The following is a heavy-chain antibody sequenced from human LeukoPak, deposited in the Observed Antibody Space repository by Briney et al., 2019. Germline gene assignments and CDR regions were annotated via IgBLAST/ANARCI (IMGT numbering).Heavy chain of an antibody. CDR3: ASLARGGNWFDP. CDR2: INHSGGT. J-gene: IGHJ5*02. D-gene: IGHD6-6*01. V-gene: IGHV4-34*01. CDR1: GGSFVGYD. Sequence: SETLSLTCAVYGGSFVGYDWTWIRQPPGKGLEWIGEINHSGGTNYNPSLKSRVTISVDTSKNQFSLKLSSVTAADTAVYYCASLARGGNWFDPWGQGTLVTVSS.